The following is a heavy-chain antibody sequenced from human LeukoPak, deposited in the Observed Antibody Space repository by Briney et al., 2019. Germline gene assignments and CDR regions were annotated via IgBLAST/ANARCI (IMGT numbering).Heavy chain of an antibody. CDR3: ARRDSGSRGFDS. CDR1: GFDFITFG. Sequence: GGSLRLSCAASGFDFITFGMNWVRKAPGKGLGGISYISISSSTIYYADSVKGRFTVSRDNAKTSLYLQMNSLRAEDTAVYYCARRDSGSRGFDSWGQGTLVTVSS. CDR2: ISISSSTI. J-gene: IGHJ4*02. V-gene: IGHV3-48*01. D-gene: IGHD3-10*01.